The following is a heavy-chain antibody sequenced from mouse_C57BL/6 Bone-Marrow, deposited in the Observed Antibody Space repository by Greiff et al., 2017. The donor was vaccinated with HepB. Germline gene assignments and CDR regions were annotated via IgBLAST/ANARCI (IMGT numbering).Heavy chain of an antibody. CDR2: IGPGSGST. J-gene: IGHJ3*01. CDR1: GYTFTDYY. V-gene: IGHV1-77*01. D-gene: IGHD2-4*01. CDR3: TYDYDPWFAY. Sequence: LQQSGAELVKPGASVKISCKASGYTFTDYYINWVKQRPGQGLEWIGKIGPGSGSTYYNEKFKGKATLTADKSSSTAYMQLSSLTSEDTAVYFCTYDYDPWFAYWGQGTLVTVSA.